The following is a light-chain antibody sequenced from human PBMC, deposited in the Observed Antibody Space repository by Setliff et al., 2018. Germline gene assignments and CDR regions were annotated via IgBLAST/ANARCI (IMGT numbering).Light chain of an antibody. CDR1: SSNIGAGYD. CDR2: GNS. J-gene: IGLJ1*01. V-gene: IGLV1-40*01. Sequence: QSVLTQPPSVSGAPGQRVTISCTGSSSNIGAGYDVHWYQQLPGTAPKLLIYGNSNRPSGVPDRFSGSKSGTSASLTISGLQVEDEADYYCCSFTGHSYGFGTGTKVTVL. CDR3: CSFTGHSYG.